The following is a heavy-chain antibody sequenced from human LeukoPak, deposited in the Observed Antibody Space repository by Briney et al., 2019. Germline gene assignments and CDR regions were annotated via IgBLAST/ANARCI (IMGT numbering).Heavy chain of an antibody. J-gene: IGHJ4*02. CDR2: IGGSGTST. CDR1: GFTFSSYA. V-gene: IGHV3-23*01. CDR3: AKDRSYYDSGGFRNFDY. Sequence: GGSLRLSCAASGFTFSSYAMGWVRQAPGKGLEWVSAIGGSGTSTYYADSVKGRFTISRDNSKNMLYLQMNSLRPEDTAVYYCAKDRSYYDSGGFRNFDYWGQGTLVTVSS. D-gene: IGHD3-22*01.